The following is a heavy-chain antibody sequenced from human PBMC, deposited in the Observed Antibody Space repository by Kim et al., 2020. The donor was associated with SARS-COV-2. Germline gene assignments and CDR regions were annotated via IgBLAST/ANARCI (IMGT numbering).Heavy chain of an antibody. J-gene: IGHJ4*02. CDR2: ISSTSIYT. Sequence: GGSLRLSCAASGFTFPDYYMTWIRQAPGKGLEWVSYISSTSIYTKYADSVKGRFTISRDNAKNSLYLQMNSLRVEDTAVYYCARDEWLWGQGTLVTVSS. CDR3: ARDEWL. D-gene: IGHD6-19*01. V-gene: IGHV3-11*05. CDR1: GFTFPDYY.